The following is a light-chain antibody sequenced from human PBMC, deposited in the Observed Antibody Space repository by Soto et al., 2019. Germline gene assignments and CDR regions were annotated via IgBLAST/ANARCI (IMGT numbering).Light chain of an antibody. V-gene: IGKV1-33*01. CDR3: QQYYTRPTMT. Sequence: IQLTQSPSSLSASVGESVTITCRASQDIDNYLNWYQHRPGEAPKLLIYAASYLETGDPARFSGSGSGTDFSFTIPSLQPEDSATYYCQQYYTRPTMTFGQGTRLDI. CDR2: AAS. J-gene: IGKJ5*01. CDR1: QDIDNY.